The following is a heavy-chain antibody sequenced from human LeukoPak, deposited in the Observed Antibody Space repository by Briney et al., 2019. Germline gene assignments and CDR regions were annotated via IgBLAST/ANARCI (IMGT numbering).Heavy chain of an antibody. CDR1: GFTFSSYA. V-gene: IGHV3-30*04. CDR3: ATSPPSNYFDY. Sequence: GGSLRLSCAASGFTFSSYAMHWVRQAPGKGLEWVAVISYDGSNKYYADSVKGRFTISRDNSKSTLYLQMNSLRAEDTAVYYCATSPPSNYFDYWGQGTLVTVSS. J-gene: IGHJ4*02. D-gene: IGHD2-2*01. CDR2: ISYDGSNK.